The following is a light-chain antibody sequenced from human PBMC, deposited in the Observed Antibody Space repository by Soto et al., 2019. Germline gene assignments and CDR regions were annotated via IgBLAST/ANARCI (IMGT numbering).Light chain of an antibody. J-gene: IGLJ2*01. CDR2: EVT. V-gene: IGLV2-14*01. Sequence: ALTQPASVSGSPGQSITISCTGTSSDVGGYNYVSWFQQSPGKAPKVMIYEVTNRPSGVSNRFSGSKSGNTASLTISGLQAEDEADYYCSSYTSSNTLIFGGGTKLTVL. CDR3: SSYTSSNTLI. CDR1: SSDVGGYNY.